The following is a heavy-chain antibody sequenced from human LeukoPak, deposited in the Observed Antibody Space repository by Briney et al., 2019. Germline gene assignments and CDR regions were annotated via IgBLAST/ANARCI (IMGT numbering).Heavy chain of an antibody. Sequence: GRSLRLSCAASGFTFSSYGMHWVRQAPGKGLEWVAVIWYDGSNKYYADSVKGRFTISRDNSKNTLYLQMNSLRAEDTAVYYCARDMSGGDAFDIWGQGTMVTVSS. CDR3: ARDMSGGDAFDI. CDR1: GFTFSSYG. CDR2: IWYDGSNK. J-gene: IGHJ3*02. D-gene: IGHD3-10*02. V-gene: IGHV3-33*01.